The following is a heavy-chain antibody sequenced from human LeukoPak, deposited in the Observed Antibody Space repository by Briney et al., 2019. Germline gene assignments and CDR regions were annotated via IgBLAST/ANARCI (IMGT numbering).Heavy chain of an antibody. CDR1: GGSFSGYC. Sequence: SETLSLTCAVYGGSFSGYCWSWIRQPPGKGLEWIGEINHSGSTNYNPSLKSRVTISVDTSKNQFSLKLSSVTAADTAVYYCARGVGVAAAEGADYWGQGTLVTVSS. V-gene: IGHV4-34*01. CDR3: ARGVGVAAAEGADY. CDR2: INHSGST. D-gene: IGHD6-13*01. J-gene: IGHJ4*02.